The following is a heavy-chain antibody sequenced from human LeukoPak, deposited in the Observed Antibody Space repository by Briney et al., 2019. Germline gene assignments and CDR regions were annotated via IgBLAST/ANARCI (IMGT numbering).Heavy chain of an antibody. V-gene: IGHV1-3*01. Sequence: VASVKVSCKASGYTFTSYAMHWVRQAPGQRLEWMGWINAGNGNTKYSQKFQGRVTVTRDTSISTMYMELGRLRFDDTAVYYCARKSPRFSSSGMDVWGKGTTVTVSS. CDR3: ARKSPRFSSSGMDV. J-gene: IGHJ6*04. D-gene: IGHD3-3*01. CDR2: INAGNGNT. CDR1: GYTFTSYA.